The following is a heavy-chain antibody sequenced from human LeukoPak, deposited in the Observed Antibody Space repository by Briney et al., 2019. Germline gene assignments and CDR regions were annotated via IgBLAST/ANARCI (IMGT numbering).Heavy chain of an antibody. D-gene: IGHD2-2*02. CDR3: ASGYRRGTNWFDP. J-gene: IGHJ5*02. V-gene: IGHV4-30-4*01. Sequence: SETLSLTCTVSGGSISSGDYYWSWIRQPPGKGLEWIGYIYYSGSTYSNPSLKSRVTISVDTSKNQFSLKLSSVTAADTAVYYCASGYRRGTNWFDPWGQGTLVTVSS. CDR1: GGSISSGDYY. CDR2: IYYSGST.